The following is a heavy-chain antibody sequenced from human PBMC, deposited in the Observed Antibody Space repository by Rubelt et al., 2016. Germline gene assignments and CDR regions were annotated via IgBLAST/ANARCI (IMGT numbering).Heavy chain of an antibody. CDR3: ARHAFIVTTGSFWDY. D-gene: IGHD4-17*01. CDR2: INHSGST. V-gene: IGHV4-34*01. CDR1: GGSFSGYY. Sequence: VQLQQWGAGLLKPSETLSLTCAVYGGSFSGYYWSWIHQPPGKGLEWIGEINHSGSTNYNPSLKSRVTISVDTSKNQFSLKLSSVTAADTAVYYCARHAFIVTTGSFWDYWGQGTLITVSS. J-gene: IGHJ4*02.